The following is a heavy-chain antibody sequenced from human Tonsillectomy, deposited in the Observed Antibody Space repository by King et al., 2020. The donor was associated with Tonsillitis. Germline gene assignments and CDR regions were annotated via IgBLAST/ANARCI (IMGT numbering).Heavy chain of an antibody. CDR2: ISYGGSNK. V-gene: IGHV3-30*18. CDR1: GFTFSSYD. J-gene: IGHJ6*02. Sequence: VQLVESGGGVVQPGRSLRLSCAASGFTFSSYDMHWVRQSPGKGLEWVTFISYGGSNKYYADSVKGRFTISRVNSKNTLYLQMNSLRAEDTAVYYCAKGTIPGRSNSWYYYGMDVWGQGTTVTVSS. D-gene: IGHD6-13*01. CDR3: AKGTIPGRSNSWYYYGMDV.